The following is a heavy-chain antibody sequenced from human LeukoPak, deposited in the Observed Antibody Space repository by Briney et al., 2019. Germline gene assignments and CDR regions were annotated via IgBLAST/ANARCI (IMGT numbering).Heavy chain of an antibody. CDR2: ISSSSSYI. CDR3: ARAATYYFDTGTYYYQPLDH. J-gene: IGHJ4*02. CDR1: GFTFSSYS. V-gene: IGHV3-21*01. Sequence: PGGSLRLSCEASGFTFSSYSMNWVRQAPGQGLESASSISSSSSYIYYAASVKGRFTAPRENAKKSLYLQMNSLRAEDTAVYYCARAATYYFDTGTYYYQPLDHWGQGTLVTVSS. D-gene: IGHD3-22*01.